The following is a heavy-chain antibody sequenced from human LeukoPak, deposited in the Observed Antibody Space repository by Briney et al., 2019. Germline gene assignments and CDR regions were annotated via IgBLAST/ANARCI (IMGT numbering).Heavy chain of an antibody. D-gene: IGHD2-15*01. CDR1: GGSISSYY. Sequence: SETLSLTCSVSGGSISSYYWSWIRQPPGKGLEWIGYIYYSGRTNYNPSLQSRVTISVDTSKNQFSLKLSSVTAADTAVYYCARHGYCSGGSCYSWGYYYYMDVWGKGTTVTISS. V-gene: IGHV4-59*08. CDR3: ARHGYCSGGSCYSWGYYYYMDV. CDR2: IYYSGRT. J-gene: IGHJ6*03.